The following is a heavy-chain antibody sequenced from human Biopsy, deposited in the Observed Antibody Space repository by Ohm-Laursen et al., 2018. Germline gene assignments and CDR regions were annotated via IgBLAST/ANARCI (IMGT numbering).Heavy chain of an antibody. CDR3: ATKLTGYFHH. V-gene: IGHV1-69*06. J-gene: IGHJ1*01. CDR1: TGTFNSYG. D-gene: IGHD3-9*01. Sequence: ASVKVSCKSPTGTFNSYGIIWVRQAPGQGLEWLGGNIPILGTGHYAQKFQDRVTVAADTSTGTATMELRSLRSDDTAVYYCATKLTGYFHHWGQGTLVIVSS. CDR2: NIPILGTG.